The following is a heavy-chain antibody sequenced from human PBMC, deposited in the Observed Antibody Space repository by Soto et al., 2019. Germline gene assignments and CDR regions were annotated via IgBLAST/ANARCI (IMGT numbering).Heavy chain of an antibody. CDR1: GGTFSSYT. Sequence: QVQLVQSGAEVKKPGSSVKVSCKASGGTFSSYTISWVRQAPGQGLEWMGRIIPILGIANYAQKFQGRVTITADKSTSSAYMELSSLRSEDTAVYYCAREGSDVVTTGTTGFDPWGQGTLVTVSS. CDR2: IIPILGIA. CDR3: AREGSDVVTTGTTGFDP. D-gene: IGHD1-1*01. V-gene: IGHV1-69*08. J-gene: IGHJ5*02.